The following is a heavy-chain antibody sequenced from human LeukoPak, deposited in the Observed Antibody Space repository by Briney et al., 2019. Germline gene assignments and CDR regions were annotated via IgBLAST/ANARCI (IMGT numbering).Heavy chain of an antibody. D-gene: IGHD3-22*01. CDR3: ARGLGGYYYRSFDY. CDR2: INPNSGGT. V-gene: IGHV1-2*06. J-gene: IGHJ4*02. Sequence: ASVKVSCKASGYTFTGYYMHWDRQAHGQGLEWMGRINPNSGGTNYAQKFQGRVTMTRDTSISTAYMELSRLRSDDTAVYYCARGLGGYYYRSFDYWGQGTLVTVSS. CDR1: GYTFTGYY.